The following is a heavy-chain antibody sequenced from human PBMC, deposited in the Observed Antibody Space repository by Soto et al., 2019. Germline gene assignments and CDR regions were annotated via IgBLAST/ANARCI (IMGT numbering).Heavy chain of an antibody. V-gene: IGHV3-30-3*01. D-gene: IGHD1-26*01. Sequence: QVQLVESGGGVVQPGRSLRLSCAASGFTFSSYAMHWVRQAPGKGLEWVAVISYDGSNKYYADSVKGRFTISRDNSKNARYLRVNGLRAEDTAVYYCARTPRGQWELPYYYYGMVVWGQGTTVTVPS. CDR1: GFTFSSYA. CDR2: ISYDGSNK. CDR3: ARTPRGQWELPYYYYGMVV. J-gene: IGHJ6*02.